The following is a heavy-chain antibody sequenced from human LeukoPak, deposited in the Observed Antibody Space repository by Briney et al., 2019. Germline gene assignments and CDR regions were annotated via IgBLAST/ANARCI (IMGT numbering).Heavy chain of an antibody. V-gene: IGHV3-7*05. CDR2: IKEDASEK. Sequence: PGGSLRLSCAASGFSFGTSWMDWVRQAPGKGLEWVANIKEDASEKYFVDSVKGRFTISRDNAKNSLYLHMNSLRAEDTAIYYCTRSISDWGQGTLVTVSS. CDR1: GFSFGTSW. J-gene: IGHJ4*02. CDR3: TRSISD.